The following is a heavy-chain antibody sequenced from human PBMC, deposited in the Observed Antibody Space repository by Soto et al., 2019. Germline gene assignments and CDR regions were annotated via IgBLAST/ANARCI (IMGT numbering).Heavy chain of an antibody. D-gene: IGHD2-2*01. J-gene: IGHJ4*01. V-gene: IGHV3-33*01. CDR1: VFTFSSYG. Sequence: QVQLVESGGGVVKPGRSLRLSCAASVFTFSSYGMHWVRQAPGKGLEWVAVIWYDGSNKYYADSVKGRFTISRDNSKNTLYLQMNSLRAEDTAVYYCARDSGPAYFDYWGHGNLVTVSS. CDR3: ARDSGPAYFDY. CDR2: IWYDGSNK.